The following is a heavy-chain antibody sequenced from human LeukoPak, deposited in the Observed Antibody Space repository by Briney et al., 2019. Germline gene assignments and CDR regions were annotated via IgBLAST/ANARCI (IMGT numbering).Heavy chain of an antibody. CDR3: AKGPNYYDSSGYSDY. J-gene: IGHJ4*02. D-gene: IGHD3-22*01. V-gene: IGHV3-23*01. Sequence: GGSLRLSCAASGFTFRSYAMSWVRQAPGKGLEWVSVISGSGGSTYYADSVKGRFTISRDNSKNTLYLQMNSLRAEDTAVYYCAKGPNYYDSSGYSDYWGQGTPVTVSS. CDR2: ISGSGGST. CDR1: GFTFRSYA.